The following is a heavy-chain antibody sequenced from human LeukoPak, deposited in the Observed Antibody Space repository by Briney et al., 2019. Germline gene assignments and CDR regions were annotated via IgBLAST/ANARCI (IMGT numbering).Heavy chain of an antibody. V-gene: IGHV3-7*01. J-gene: IGHJ4*02. Sequence: GGSLRLSCAASGFTFSSYWMSWVRQAPGKGLEWVANIKKDGSEKYYVDSAEGRFTISRDNAKTSLYLQMNSLRAEDTAVYYCARDLSGVAGYTYGRGIDYWGQGTLVTVSS. CDR2: IKKDGSEK. CDR1: GFTFSSYW. D-gene: IGHD5-18*01. CDR3: ARDLSGVAGYTYGRGIDY.